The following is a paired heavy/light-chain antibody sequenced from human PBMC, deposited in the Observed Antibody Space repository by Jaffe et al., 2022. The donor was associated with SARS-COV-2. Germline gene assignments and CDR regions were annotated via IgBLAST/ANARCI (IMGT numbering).Heavy chain of an antibody. D-gene: IGHD3-9*01. CDR3: AKDGGHYDILTGYYNGYYFDY. V-gene: IGHV3-23*04. CDR1: GFTFSSYA. CDR2: ISGSGGST. Sequence: EVQLVESGGGLVQPGGSLRLSCAASGFTFSSYAMSWVRQAPGKGLEWVSAISGSGGSTYYADSVKGRFTISRDNSKNTLYLQMNSLRAEDTAVYYCAKDGGHYDILTGYYNGYYFDYWGQGTLVTVSS. J-gene: IGHJ4*02.
Light chain of an antibody. V-gene: IGLV2-14*01. Sequence: QSALTQPASVSGSPGQSITISCTGTSSDVGGYNYVSWYQQHPGKAPKLMIYDVSNRPSGVSNRFSGSKSGNTASLTISGLQAEDEADYYCSSYTSSSTLVFGTGTKVTVL. J-gene: IGLJ1*01. CDR1: SSDVGGYNY. CDR2: DVS. CDR3: SSYTSSSTLV.